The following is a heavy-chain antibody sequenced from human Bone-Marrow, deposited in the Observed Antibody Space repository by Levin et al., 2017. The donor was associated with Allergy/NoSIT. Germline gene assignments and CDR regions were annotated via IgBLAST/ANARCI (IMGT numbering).Heavy chain of an antibody. J-gene: IGHJ6*02. CDR1: EFIFSHAW. CDR3: TADRDVTTDYAMDV. Sequence: AGGSLRLSCVASEFIFSHAWMNWVRQAPGKGLEWVGRIKREFEGGTTDYAAPVKGRFTISRDGSKDTLHLQMNSLKVEDTAVYYCTADRDVTTDYAMDVWGQGTTVTVSS. V-gene: IGHV3-15*01. D-gene: IGHD4-11*01. CDR2: IKREFEGGTT.